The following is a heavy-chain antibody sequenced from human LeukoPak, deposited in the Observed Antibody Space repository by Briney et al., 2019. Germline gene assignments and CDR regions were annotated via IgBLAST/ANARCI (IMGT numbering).Heavy chain of an antibody. CDR3: ARVRTELSGYGPLGFDY. D-gene: IGHD5-12*01. V-gene: IGHV1-69*13. J-gene: IGHJ4*02. CDR1: GGTFSSYA. Sequence: GASVKVSCKASGGTFSSYAIGWVRQAPGQGLEWMGGIIPIFGTANYAQKFQGRVTITADESTSTAYMELSSLRSEDTAVYYCARVRTELSGYGPLGFDYWGQGTLVTVSS. CDR2: IIPIFGTA.